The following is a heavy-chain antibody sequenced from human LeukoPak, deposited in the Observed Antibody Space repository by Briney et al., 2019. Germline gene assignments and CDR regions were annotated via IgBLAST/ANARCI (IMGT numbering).Heavy chain of an antibody. D-gene: IGHD6-25*01. V-gene: IGHV1-2*02. J-gene: IGHJ4*02. CDR1: GYTFTGYY. Sequence: GASVTVSFKASGYTFTGYYMHWVRQAPAQGLEWMGWISPNSGGTSYLQNFQGRVTMTRDTSISTAYMDLSRLRSDDTAVYYCARGRPGDYFDYWGQGTLVTVSS. CDR2: ISPNSGGT. CDR3: ARGRPGDYFDY.